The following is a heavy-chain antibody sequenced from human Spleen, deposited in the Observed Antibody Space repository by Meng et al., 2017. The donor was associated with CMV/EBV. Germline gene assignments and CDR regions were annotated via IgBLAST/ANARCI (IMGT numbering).Heavy chain of an antibody. CDR2: MKQDGSEK. D-gene: IGHD2-2*01. CDR3: ARGCSSTSCYSFGGY. J-gene: IGHJ4*02. CDR1: GFTFSSYW. Sequence: GESLKISCAASGFTFSSYWMSWVRQAPGKGLEWVANMKQDGSEKYYVDSVKGRFTISRDNAKNSLYLQMNSLRAEDTAVYYCARGCSSTSCYSFGGYWGQGTLVTVSS. V-gene: IGHV3-7*01.